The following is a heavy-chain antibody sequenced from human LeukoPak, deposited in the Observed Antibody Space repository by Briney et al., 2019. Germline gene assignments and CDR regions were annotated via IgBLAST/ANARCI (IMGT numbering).Heavy chain of an antibody. CDR3: ARGSGYSGSYEFDY. J-gene: IGHJ4*02. Sequence: SETLSLTCTVSGGSISSYYWSWIRQPAGKGLECIGRIYTSGSTNYNPSLKSRVTMSVDTSKNQFSLKLSSVTAADTAVYYCARGSGYSGSYEFDYWGQGTLVTVSS. V-gene: IGHV4-4*07. CDR2: IYTSGST. CDR1: GGSISSYY. D-gene: IGHD1-26*01.